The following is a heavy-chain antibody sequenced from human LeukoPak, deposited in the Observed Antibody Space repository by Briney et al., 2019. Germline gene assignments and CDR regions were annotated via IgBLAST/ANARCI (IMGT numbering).Heavy chain of an antibody. CDR2: IYHSWST. CDR3: ARGQTTVGY. D-gene: IGHD4-23*01. J-gene: IGHJ4*02. CDR1: GYSISSGYY. V-gene: IGHV4-38-2*02. Sequence: PSETLSLTCTVSGYSISSGYYWGWIRQPPGKGLEWIGSIYHSWSTYYNPSLKSRVTISVDTSKNQFSLKLSSVTAADTAVYYCARGQTTVGYWDQGTLVTVSS.